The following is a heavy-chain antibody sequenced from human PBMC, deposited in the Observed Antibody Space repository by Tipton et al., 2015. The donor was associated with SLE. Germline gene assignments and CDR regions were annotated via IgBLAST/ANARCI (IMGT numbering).Heavy chain of an antibody. CDR2: ISWNSVTI. J-gene: IGHJ5*02. V-gene: IGHV3-9*01. CDR1: GFNFYDYD. D-gene: IGHD2-15*01. CDR3: AKVVPTRLYPIDR. Sequence: SLRLSCAASGFNFYDYDMNWVRQAPGKGLEWVSGISWNSVTIGYADSVKGRFTISRDNAKNSLYLQMNSLRGEDTAVYYCAKVVPTRLYPIDRWGQGTLVTVSS.